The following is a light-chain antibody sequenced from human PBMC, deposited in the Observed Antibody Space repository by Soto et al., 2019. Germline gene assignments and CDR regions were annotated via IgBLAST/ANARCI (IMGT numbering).Light chain of an antibody. J-gene: IGKJ5*01. Sequence: EIVLMQSPVTLSLSPGERATLSCRASQSVSSSYLAWYQQKPGQAPRLLIYGASSRATGIPDRFSGSGSGTDFTLTISRLEPEDFAVYYCQQYGSSPPITFGQGTRLEIK. CDR3: QQYGSSPPIT. V-gene: IGKV3-20*01. CDR2: GAS. CDR1: QSVSSSY.